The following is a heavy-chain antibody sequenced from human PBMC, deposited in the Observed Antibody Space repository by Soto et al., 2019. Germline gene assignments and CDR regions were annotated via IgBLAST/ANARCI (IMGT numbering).Heavy chain of an antibody. V-gene: IGHV4-39*01. D-gene: IGHD3-3*01. Sequence: SETLSLTCTVSRGSIRSGSFFWGWIRQPPGKGLEWIGTIYNSGSPYYNRSLKSRVTISLDTSTNQVSLKLSSVTAADTAVYYCARHKGHMIFGVVTGYYGLDVWGQGTTVTVS. J-gene: IGHJ6*02. CDR1: RGSIRSGSFF. CDR2: IYNSGSP. CDR3: ARHKGHMIFGVVTGYYGLDV.